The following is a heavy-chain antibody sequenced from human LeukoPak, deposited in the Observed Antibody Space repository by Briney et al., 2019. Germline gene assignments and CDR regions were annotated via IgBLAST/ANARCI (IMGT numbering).Heavy chain of an antibody. CDR3: ARSVLGYSYGLHIDY. CDR2: IHYRGST. CDR1: GGSISSHY. Sequence: SETLSLTCTVSGGSISSHYWSWIRQSPGEGLEWIGYIHYRGSTNYNPSLKSRVTISVDTSKNQFSLKLSSLTAADTAVYYCARSVLGYSYGLHIDYWGQGTLVTVSS. V-gene: IGHV4-59*11. J-gene: IGHJ4*02. D-gene: IGHD5-18*01.